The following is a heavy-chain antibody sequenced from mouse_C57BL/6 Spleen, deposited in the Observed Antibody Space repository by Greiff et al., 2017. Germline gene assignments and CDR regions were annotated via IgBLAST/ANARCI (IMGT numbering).Heavy chain of an antibody. CDR3: ARGYDGRGFAY. CDR2: INPGSGGT. D-gene: IGHD1-1*01. Sequence: QVHVKQSGAELVRPGTSVKVSCKASGYAFTNYLIEWVKQRPGQGLGWIGVINPGSGGTNYNEKFKGKATLTADKSSSTAYMQLSSLTSEDSAVYFCARGYDGRGFAYWGQGTLVTVSA. V-gene: IGHV1-54*01. J-gene: IGHJ3*01. CDR1: GYAFTNYL.